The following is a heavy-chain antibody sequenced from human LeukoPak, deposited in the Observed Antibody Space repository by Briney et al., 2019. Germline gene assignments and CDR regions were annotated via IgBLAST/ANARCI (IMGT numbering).Heavy chain of an antibody. V-gene: IGHV1-18*04. J-gene: IGHJ6*04. CDR1: GYTFTSYG. CDR3: ARDLWPGIAADYYYYYGMDV. CDR2: ISAYNGNT. D-gene: IGHD6-13*01. Sequence: ASVKVSFKASGYTFTSYGISWVRQAPGQGLEWMGWISAYNGNTNYAQKLQGRVTITTDTSTSTAYMELRSLRSDDTAVYYCARDLWPGIAADYYYYYGMDVWGKGTTVTVSS.